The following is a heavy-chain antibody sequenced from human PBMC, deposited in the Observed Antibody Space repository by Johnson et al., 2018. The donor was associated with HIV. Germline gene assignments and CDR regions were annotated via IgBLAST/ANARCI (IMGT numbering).Heavy chain of an antibody. CDR1: GFTFSSYW. J-gene: IGHJ3*02. D-gene: IGHD3-22*01. CDR2: INSDGRST. CDR3: ARSEYDYYDSSGYDAFDI. V-gene: IGHV3-74*01. Sequence: VQLVESGGGLVQPGGSLRLSCAASGFTFSSYWMHWVRQAPGKGLVWVSRINSDGRSTSYADSVNGRFTISRDNAKNTLYLQMNSLRAEDTAVYYCARSEYDYYDSSGYDAFDIWGQGTMVTVSS.